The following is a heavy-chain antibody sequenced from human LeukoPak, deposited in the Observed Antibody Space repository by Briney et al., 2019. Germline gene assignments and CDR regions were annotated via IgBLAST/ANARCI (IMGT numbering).Heavy chain of an antibody. D-gene: IGHD6-13*01. Sequence: SETLSLTCAVYGGSFSGYYWSWIRQPPGKGLEWIGEINHSGSTNYNPSLKSRVTISVDTSKNQFSLKLSSVTAADTAVYYCARYDSSWYSLDYWRQGTLVTVS. CDR3: ARYDSSWYSLDY. CDR1: GGSFSGYY. CDR2: INHSGST. J-gene: IGHJ4*02. V-gene: IGHV4-34*01.